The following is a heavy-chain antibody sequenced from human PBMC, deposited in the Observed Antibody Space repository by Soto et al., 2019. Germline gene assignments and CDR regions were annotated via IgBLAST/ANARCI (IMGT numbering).Heavy chain of an antibody. CDR3: ASIAAAGKGEYYYYGMDV. Sequence: PSETLSLTCTVSGGSISSYYWSWIRQPPGKGLEWIGYIYYSGSTNYNPSLKSRVTISVDTSKNQFSLKLSSVTAADTAVYYCASIAAAGKGEYYYYGMDVRGQGTTVTVSS. V-gene: IGHV4-59*01. CDR2: IYYSGST. D-gene: IGHD6-13*01. J-gene: IGHJ6*02. CDR1: GGSISSYY.